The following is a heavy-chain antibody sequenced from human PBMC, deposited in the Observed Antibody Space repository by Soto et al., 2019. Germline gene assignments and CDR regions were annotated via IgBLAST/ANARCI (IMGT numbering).Heavy chain of an antibody. D-gene: IGHD3-10*01. Sequence: QVQLVQSGAEVKKPGSSVKVSCKASGGIFSTYAISWLRQAPGQGLEWLGGIIPIFGTPNYAQRFQGRVTITAEETTSTAYMGLSRLRSEDTAVYYCARDRDDYGSGNYYNRIDFWGQGTLVTVSS. CDR1: GGIFSTYA. V-gene: IGHV1-69*01. CDR3: ARDRDDYGSGNYYNRIDF. CDR2: IIPIFGTP. J-gene: IGHJ4*02.